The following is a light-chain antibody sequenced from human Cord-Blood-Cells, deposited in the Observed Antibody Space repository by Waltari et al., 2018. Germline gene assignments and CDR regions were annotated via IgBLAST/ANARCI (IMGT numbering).Light chain of an antibody. CDR3: SSYTSSSGYV. V-gene: IGLV2-14*03. CDR2: DVS. CDR1: SSDVGGYNY. Sequence: QSALTQPASVSGSPGQSITISCTGTSSDVGGYNYVSWYQQHPGKAPKLMIYDVSNRPSGVSNRFSGSKSGNTASLTISGLQAEDEADYYCSSYTSSSGYVFGTGTK. J-gene: IGLJ1*01.